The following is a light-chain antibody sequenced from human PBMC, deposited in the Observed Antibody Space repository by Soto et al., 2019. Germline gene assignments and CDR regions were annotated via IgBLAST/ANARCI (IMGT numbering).Light chain of an antibody. V-gene: IGKV2-28*01. Sequence: EIVMTQSPPSLTVTPGEPASISCRSSQRLLHSNGNNFLDWYLQKPGQSPQLLIYLGFNRASGVPDRVSGSGAGTDFTLKISRVEAEDVGVYYCMQALQTPYTFGQGTKVEIK. CDR2: LGF. CDR3: MQALQTPYT. CDR1: QRLLHSNGNNF. J-gene: IGKJ2*01.